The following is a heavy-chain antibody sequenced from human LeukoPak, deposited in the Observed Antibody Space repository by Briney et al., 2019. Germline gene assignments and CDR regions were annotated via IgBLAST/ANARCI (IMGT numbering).Heavy chain of an antibody. J-gene: IGHJ4*02. V-gene: IGHV1-24*01. CDR2: FDPEDGET. D-gene: IGHD1-26*01. Sequence: ALVKVSCKVSGYTLTELSMHWVRQAPGKGLEWMGGFDPEDGETIYAQKFQRSVTMTEHPSTDTAYMDLSSLRSEDTAVYYCATLYSGSFYYFDYWGQGTLVTVSS. CDR1: GYTLTELS. CDR3: ATLYSGSFYYFDY.